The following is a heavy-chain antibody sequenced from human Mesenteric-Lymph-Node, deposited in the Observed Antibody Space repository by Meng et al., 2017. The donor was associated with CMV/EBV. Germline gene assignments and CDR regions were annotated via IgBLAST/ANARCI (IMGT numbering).Heavy chain of an antibody. V-gene: IGHV3-66*02. CDR1: GFTVNDNY. CDR3: AKGLGKMLDY. Sequence: GGSLRLSCAASGFTVNDNYMSWVRQAPGKGLETISVIFLAGTTYYADSFKGRVTVSRDDSKNTIYLQMNNVKFEDTAAYYCAKGLGKMLDYWGQGTLVTVSS. D-gene: IGHD7-27*01. J-gene: IGHJ4*02. CDR2: IFLAGTT.